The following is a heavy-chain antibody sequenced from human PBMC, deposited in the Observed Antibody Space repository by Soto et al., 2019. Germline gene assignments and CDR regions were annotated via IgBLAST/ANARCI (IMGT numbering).Heavy chain of an antibody. Sequence: GGSLRLSCAASGFTFSSYWMSWVRQAPGKGLEWVANIKQDGSEKYYVDSVKGRFTISRDNAKNSLYMQMNSLRAEDTAVYYCARDPEGVLMVYATIYYYYYMDVWGQGTTVTVSS. CDR3: ARDPEGVLMVYATIYYYYYMDV. D-gene: IGHD2-8*01. V-gene: IGHV3-7*01. J-gene: IGHJ6*03. CDR2: IKQDGSEK. CDR1: GFTFSSYW.